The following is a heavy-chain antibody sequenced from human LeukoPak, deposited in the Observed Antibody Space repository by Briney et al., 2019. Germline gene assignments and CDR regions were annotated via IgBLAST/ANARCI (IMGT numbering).Heavy chain of an antibody. V-gene: IGHV1-18*04. Sequence: ASVKVSCKASGYTFTGYYMHWVRQAPGQGLEWMGWISAYNGNTNYAQKLQGRVTMTTDTSTSTAYMELRSLRSEDTAVYYCATDVSYGSGSYDYWGQGTLVTVSS. CDR2: ISAYNGNT. CDR1: GYTFTGYY. CDR3: ATDVSYGSGSYDY. J-gene: IGHJ4*02. D-gene: IGHD3-10*01.